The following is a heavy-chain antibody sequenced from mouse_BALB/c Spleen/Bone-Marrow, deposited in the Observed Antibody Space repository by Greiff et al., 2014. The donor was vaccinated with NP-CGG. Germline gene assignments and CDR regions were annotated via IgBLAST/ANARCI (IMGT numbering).Heavy chain of an antibody. V-gene: IGHV2-6-5*01. D-gene: IGHD4-1*02. CDR2: IWGGGST. J-gene: IGHJ4*01. Sequence: LQESGPGLVAPSQSLSITCTVSGFSLTDYGVTWIRQPPGKGLEWLGIIWGGGSTFYNSSLRSRLNVSKDNSKSQVFLKMNSLQADDTAMYYCAKLNWVYAMDYWGQGTPVTVSS. CDR3: AKLNWVYAMDY. CDR1: GFSLTDYG.